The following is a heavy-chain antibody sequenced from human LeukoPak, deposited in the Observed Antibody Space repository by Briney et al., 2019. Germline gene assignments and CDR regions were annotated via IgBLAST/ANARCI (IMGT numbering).Heavy chain of an antibody. CDR1: GFTFSRNW. Sequence: GGSLRLSCAASGFTFSRNWMHWVRHVPGKGLVWVSRINSDGRSTNYADSVKGRFTISRDNAKNTLYLQMNSLRAEDTAVYYCAVNGVAAYYFDYWGQGTLVTASS. CDR3: AVNGVAAYYFDY. V-gene: IGHV3-74*01. D-gene: IGHD2-15*01. J-gene: IGHJ4*02. CDR2: INSDGRST.